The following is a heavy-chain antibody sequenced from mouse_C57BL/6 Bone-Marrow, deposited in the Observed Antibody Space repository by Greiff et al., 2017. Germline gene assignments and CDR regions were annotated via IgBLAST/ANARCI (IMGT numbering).Heavy chain of an antibody. V-gene: IGHV5-15*01. CDR2: ISNLAYSI. CDR3: ARLDGSSYEGAMDY. D-gene: IGHD1-1*01. CDR1: GFTFSDYG. J-gene: IGHJ4*01. Sequence: EVKLMESGGGLVQPGGSLKLSCAASGFTFSDYGMAWVRQAPGKGPEWVAFISNLAYSIYYADTVTGRFTLTRENAKNTLDLEESRLRTEYTAMYDCARLDGSSYEGAMDYWGQGTSVTVSS.